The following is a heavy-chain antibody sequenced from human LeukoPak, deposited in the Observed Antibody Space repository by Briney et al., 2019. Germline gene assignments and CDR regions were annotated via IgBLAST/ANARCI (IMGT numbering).Heavy chain of an antibody. Sequence: SETLSLTCTVSGGSISSGSYYWSWIRQPAGKGLEWIGRIYTSGSTNYNPSLKSRVTMSVDTSKNQFSLKLSSVTAADTAVYYCARELTYYDFWSGHYFDYWGQGTLVTVSS. D-gene: IGHD3-3*01. V-gene: IGHV4-61*02. CDR1: GGSISSGSYY. CDR2: IYTSGST. CDR3: ARELTYYDFWSGHYFDY. J-gene: IGHJ4*02.